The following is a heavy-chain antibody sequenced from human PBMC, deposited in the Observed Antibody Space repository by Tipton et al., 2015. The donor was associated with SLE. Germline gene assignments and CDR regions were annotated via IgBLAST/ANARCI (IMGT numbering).Heavy chain of an antibody. J-gene: IGHJ4*02. CDR2: IYDNGNT. V-gene: IGHV4-38-2*02. CDR3: ARDSPTVAGTFDS. D-gene: IGHD6-19*01. Sequence: GLVKPSETLSLTCTVSGVSISSSYYWGWIRQPPEKGLEWIGSIYDNGNTYYNTSLKSRVTMSVDTSKNQFSLKLTSVTAADTAVYYCARDSPTVAGTFDSWGQGTLVIVSA. CDR1: GVSISSSYY.